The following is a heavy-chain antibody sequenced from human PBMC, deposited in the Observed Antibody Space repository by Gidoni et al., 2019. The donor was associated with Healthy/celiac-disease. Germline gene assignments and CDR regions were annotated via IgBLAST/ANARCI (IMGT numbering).Heavy chain of an antibody. Sequence: EVQLLESGGGLVQPGGSLRLSCAASGVTFSSYAMSWVRQAPGKWLEWVAAISGSGGSTYYADSVKGRFTISRDNSKNTLYLQMNSLRAEDTAVYYCAKSSFDSSGYYWNWFDPWGQGTLVTVSS. V-gene: IGHV3-23*01. D-gene: IGHD3-22*01. CDR2: ISGSGGST. CDR3: AKSSFDSSGYYWNWFDP. J-gene: IGHJ5*02. CDR1: GVTFSSYA.